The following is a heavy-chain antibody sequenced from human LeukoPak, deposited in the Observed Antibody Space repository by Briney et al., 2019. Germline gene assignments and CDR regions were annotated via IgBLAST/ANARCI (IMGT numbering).Heavy chain of an antibody. CDR3: ASLRGYSHPQLPV. J-gene: IGHJ4*02. D-gene: IGHD6-25*01. Sequence: GGSLRLSCAASGFTVNSNYMMWLGPAPGMELEGVSVIYIGGSTYYADCVKGRFTIDRNNSKNTVYLKMNTVGADDKAVYYCASLRGYSHPQLPVWGQGTLVTVSS. CDR1: GFTVNSNY. V-gene: IGHV3-53*01. CDR2: IYIGGST.